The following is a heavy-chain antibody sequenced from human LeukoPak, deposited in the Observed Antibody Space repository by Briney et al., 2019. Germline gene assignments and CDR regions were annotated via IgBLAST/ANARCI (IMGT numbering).Heavy chain of an antibody. V-gene: IGHV3-53*01. CDR1: GFTVSSNY. Sequence: PGGSLRLSCAASGFTVSSNYMSWVRQAPGKGLEWVSVIYSGGSTYYADSVKGRFTISRDNSKNTLYLQMNSLRAEDTAVYYCARGGGTRYCSGGSCYELDYWGQGTLVTVSS. D-gene: IGHD2-15*01. J-gene: IGHJ4*02. CDR2: IYSGGST. CDR3: ARGGGTRYCSGGSCYELDY.